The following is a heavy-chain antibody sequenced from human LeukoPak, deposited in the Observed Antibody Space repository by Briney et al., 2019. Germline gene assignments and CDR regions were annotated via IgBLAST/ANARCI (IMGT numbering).Heavy chain of an antibody. D-gene: IGHD2-21*01. CDR1: GYTFTGYS. CDR3: ARVYLGDTGDFYPYNWFDP. J-gene: IGHJ5*02. Sequence: ASVKVSCKASGYTFTGYSMHWVRQAPGQGLEWMGWINPNTGDTNYAQKFQGRVTMTRDSSISTAYMDLTRLKSDDTAVYYCARVYLGDTGDFYPYNWFDPWGQGTLVTVSS. V-gene: IGHV1-2*02. CDR2: INPNTGDT.